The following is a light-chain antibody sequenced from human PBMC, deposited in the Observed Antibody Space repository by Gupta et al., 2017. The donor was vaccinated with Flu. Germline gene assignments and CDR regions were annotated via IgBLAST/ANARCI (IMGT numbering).Light chain of an antibody. Sequence: SLFTQPRSISPARGPSVTISCSGSSSNIGNTDVSWYQQLPGTAPKLLIYTNNKRPSGIPDRFSGSKSGTSAALAINGLQAEDEADYYCATWDGSLNTGVFGAGTKLTVL. CDR2: TNN. CDR1: SSNIGNTD. CDR3: ATWDGSLNTGV. V-gene: IGLV1-51*02. J-gene: IGLJ3*02.